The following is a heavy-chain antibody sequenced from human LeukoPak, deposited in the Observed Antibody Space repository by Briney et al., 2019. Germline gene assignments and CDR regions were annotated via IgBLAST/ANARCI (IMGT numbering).Heavy chain of an antibody. V-gene: IGHV3-7*05. Sequence: GGSLRLSCAASGFSFGSYWMSWVRQAPGKGLEWVANIKPDGGKKYYVDSVKGRFTISRDNTEKSLYLQMNSLGAEDTAVYYCARETSELYSESWSEYFQYWGQGTLVTVSS. CDR2: IKPDGGKK. J-gene: IGHJ1*01. CDR1: GFSFGSYW. CDR3: ARETSELYSESWSEYFQY. D-gene: IGHD6-13*01.